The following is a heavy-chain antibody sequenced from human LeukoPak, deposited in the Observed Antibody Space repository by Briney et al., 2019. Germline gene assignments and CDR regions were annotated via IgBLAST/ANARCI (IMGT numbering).Heavy chain of an antibody. D-gene: IGHD1-7*01. J-gene: IGHJ4*02. V-gene: IGHV3-23*01. CDR2: ISDNGGST. CDR3: ANHAPGTTWINY. Sequence: GGSLRLSCAASGFTFSSYTMSWVRQAPGKGLEWVSTISDNGGSTFYAGSVKGRFTISRDNSKNTLYLQMNSLRAEDTAVYYCANHAPGTTWINYWGQGTLVTVSS. CDR1: GFTFSSYT.